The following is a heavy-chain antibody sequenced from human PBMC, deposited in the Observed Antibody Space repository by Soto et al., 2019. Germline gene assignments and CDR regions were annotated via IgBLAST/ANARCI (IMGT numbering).Heavy chain of an antibody. CDR2: TWNDGSHK. V-gene: IGHV3-33*01. CDR3: TPELNDMQAFDI. D-gene: IGHD1-1*01. J-gene: IGHJ3*02. Sequence: QVQLVESGGGVVQPGRSLRLSCVASGFTFSTYGMHWVRQAPGKGLEWVAMTWNDGSHKYYADPVKDRFTISRDNFKNTLYLQINSLRDEDSTVYYCTPELNDMQAFDIWGQGTMVTVSS. CDR1: GFTFSTYG.